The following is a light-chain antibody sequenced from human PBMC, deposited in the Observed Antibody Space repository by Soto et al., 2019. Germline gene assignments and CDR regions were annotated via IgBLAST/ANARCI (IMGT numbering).Light chain of an antibody. CDR2: DAS. V-gene: IGKV3-20*01. J-gene: IGKJ2*01. CDR1: QSVSTRY. CDR3: HQFGSSPLAFT. Sequence: ESVLTQSPGTLSLSPGERATLSCRASQSVSTRYLAWYQQKPGQAPRLLIYDASIRAAGLPDRFSGSGSGTDLTVTISRLGPEDFAVYYCHQFGSSPLAFTFGQGTKLEI.